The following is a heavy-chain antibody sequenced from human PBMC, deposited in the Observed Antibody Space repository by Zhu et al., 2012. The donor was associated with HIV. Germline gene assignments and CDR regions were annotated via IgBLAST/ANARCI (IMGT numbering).Heavy chain of an antibody. D-gene: IGHD2-15*01. Sequence: QVQLQQWGAGLLKPSETLSLTCAVSGEAFIGYYWSWIRQSPGKGLEWIGEINHRRDTNYHPSLKSRVALSVDTSKNQFSLNLRAVTAADTATYYCARRALVVTACTILDYWGHGTLVTVSS. V-gene: IGHV4-34*01. J-gene: IGHJ4*01. CDR1: GEAFIGYY. CDR3: ARRALVVTACTILDY. CDR2: INHRRDT.